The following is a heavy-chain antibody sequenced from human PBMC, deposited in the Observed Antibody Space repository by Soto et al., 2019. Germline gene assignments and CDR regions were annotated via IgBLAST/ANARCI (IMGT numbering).Heavy chain of an antibody. D-gene: IGHD6-13*01. CDR3: ASKDIEAAGDYFDY. CDR2: IIPIFGTA. Sequence: VASVKVSCKASGGTFSSYAISWVRQAPGQGLEWMGGIIPIFGTANYAQKFQGRVTITADESTSTAYMELSSLRSEDTAVYYCASKDIEAAGDYFDYWGQGTLVTVSS. J-gene: IGHJ4*02. V-gene: IGHV1-69*13. CDR1: GGTFSSYA.